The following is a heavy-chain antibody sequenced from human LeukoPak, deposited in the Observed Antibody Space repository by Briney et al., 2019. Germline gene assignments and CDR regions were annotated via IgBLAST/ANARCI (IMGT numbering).Heavy chain of an antibody. Sequence: GGSLRLSCAASGFTFSDYYMSWFRQAPGKGLEWVSYISSSGSTMYYADSVKGRFTISRDNAKNSLYLQMNSLRAEDTAVYYCWKDSLGGDLPLYFFDFWGQGTLVTVSS. V-gene: IGHV3-11*04. D-gene: IGHD3-16*01. CDR1: GFTFSDYY. CDR3: WKDSLGGDLPLYFFDF. CDR2: ISSSGSTM. J-gene: IGHJ4*02.